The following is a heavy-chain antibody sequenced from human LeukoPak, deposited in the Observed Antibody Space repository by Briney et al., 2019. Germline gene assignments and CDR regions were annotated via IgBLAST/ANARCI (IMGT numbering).Heavy chain of an antibody. Sequence: GGSLRLSCAASGSTFSSYWMHWVRQVPGKGLVWVSRIKSDGSSTSYADSVKGRFTISRDNAKNTLYMQMNSLRAEDTAVYYCARVRVGTTTFDYWGQGTLVTVSS. D-gene: IGHD1-26*01. CDR3: ARVRVGTTTFDY. V-gene: IGHV3-74*01. CDR1: GSTFSSYW. J-gene: IGHJ4*02. CDR2: IKSDGSST.